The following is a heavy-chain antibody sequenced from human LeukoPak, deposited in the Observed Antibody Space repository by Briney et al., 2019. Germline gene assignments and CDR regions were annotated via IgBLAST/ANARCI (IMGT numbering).Heavy chain of an antibody. CDR3: ARRSSSPPYYYYYMDV. CDR2: ISGSGGST. V-gene: IGHV3-23*01. J-gene: IGHJ6*03. D-gene: IGHD6-6*01. CDR1: GFTFSSYA. Sequence: GGSLRLSCAASGFTFSSYAMSWVRQAPGKGLEWVSAISGSGGSTYYADSVKGRFTISREYSKNTLYLQMNSLRAEDTAVYYCARRSSSPPYYYYYMDVWGKGTTVTVSS.